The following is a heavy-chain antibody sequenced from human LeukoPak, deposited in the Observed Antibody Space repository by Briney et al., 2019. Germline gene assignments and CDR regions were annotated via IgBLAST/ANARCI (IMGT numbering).Heavy chain of an antibody. CDR1: GIAFSNSI. J-gene: IGHJ3*01. CDR3: AREGHTSGYCGTFDV. CDR2: MSFGGFSK. V-gene: IGHV3-30*04. D-gene: IGHD3-22*01. Sequence: GRSLRLSCAASGIAFSNSIMHWVRQAPGKGLEWVSAMSFGGFSKYYADSLKGRLSISRDDSKNTVYLQMNSLRLEDTAVYYCAREGHTSGYCGTFDVWGQGTTVVVSS.